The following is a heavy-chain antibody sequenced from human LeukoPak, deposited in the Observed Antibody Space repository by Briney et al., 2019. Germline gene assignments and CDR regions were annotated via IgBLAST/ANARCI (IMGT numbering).Heavy chain of an antibody. CDR2: IFYYGTS. CDR3: ARNVGYHYYMDV. D-gene: IGHD1-26*01. CDR1: GDSVSSPTYF. J-gene: IGHJ6*03. Sequence: KPSETLSLTCTVSGDSVSSPTYFWGWIRHPPGKGLEWIGSIFYYGTSYYNPSLKSRVTISVDTPNNQFSLKLSSVTAADTAVYYCARNVGYHYYMDVWGKGTTVTVSS. V-gene: IGHV4-39*01.